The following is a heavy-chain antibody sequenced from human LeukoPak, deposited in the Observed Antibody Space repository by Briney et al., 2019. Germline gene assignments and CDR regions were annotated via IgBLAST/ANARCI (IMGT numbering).Heavy chain of an antibody. CDR3: TTVSPYDHLFDY. J-gene: IGHJ4*02. D-gene: IGHD5-12*01. Sequence: GGSLRLSCAASGSTFSNAWMSWVRQAPGKGLEWVGRIKSKTDGGTTDYAAPVKGRFTISRDDSKTTLYLQMNSLKTEDTAVYYCTTVSPYDHLFDYWGQGTLVTLSS. V-gene: IGHV3-15*01. CDR2: IKSKTDGGTT. CDR1: GSTFSNAW.